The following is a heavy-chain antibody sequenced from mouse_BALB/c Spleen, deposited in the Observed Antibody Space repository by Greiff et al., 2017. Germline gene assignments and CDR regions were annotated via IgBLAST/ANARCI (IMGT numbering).Heavy chain of an antibody. CDR2: IYPGDGST. CDR3: ARQGFTRYFDV. V-gene: IGHV1S56*01. CDR1: GYTFTSYY. J-gene: IGHJ1*01. Sequence: QVQLQQSGPELVKPGASVKMSCKASGYTFTSYYIHWVKQRPGQGLEWIGWIYPGDGSTKYNEKFKGKTTLTADKSSSTAYMLLSSLTSEDSAIYFCARQGFTRYFDVWGAGTTVTVSS.